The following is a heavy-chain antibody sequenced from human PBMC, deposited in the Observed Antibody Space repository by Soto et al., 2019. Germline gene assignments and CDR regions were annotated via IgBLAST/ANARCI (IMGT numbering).Heavy chain of an antibody. CDR1: GFTFSSYG. Sequence: QVQLVESGGGVVQPGRSLRLSCAASGFTFSSYGMHWVRQAPGKGLEGVAVIIYDGSTKYYADSVKGRFTISRDNSNSTLYLQMNSLRAEDTAVYYCAKDRMGAGVRGYFDYWGQGTLVTVSS. CDR2: IIYDGSTK. V-gene: IGHV3-30*18. J-gene: IGHJ4*02. CDR3: AKDRMGAGVRGYFDY. D-gene: IGHD3-10*01.